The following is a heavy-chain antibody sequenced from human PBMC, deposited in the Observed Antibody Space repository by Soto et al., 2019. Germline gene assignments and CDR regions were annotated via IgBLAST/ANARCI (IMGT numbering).Heavy chain of an antibody. CDR3: ARDRSSGWSEQLYYFDY. CDR2: ISYDGSNK. CDR1: GFTFSSYA. J-gene: IGHJ4*02. D-gene: IGHD6-19*01. Sequence: QVQLVESGGGVVQPGRSLRLSCAASGFTFSSYAMHWVRQAPGKGLEWVAVISYDGSNKYYADSVKGRFTISRDNSKNTLYLHMNSLRAEDTAVYYCARDRSSGWSEQLYYFDYWGQGTLVTVSS. V-gene: IGHV3-30-3*01.